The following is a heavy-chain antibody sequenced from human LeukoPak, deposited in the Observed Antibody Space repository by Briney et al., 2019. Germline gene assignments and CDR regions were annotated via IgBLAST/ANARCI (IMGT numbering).Heavy chain of an antibody. D-gene: IGHD3-22*01. Sequence: PSETLSLTCTVSGGSISNYYWNWVRQPPGKGLEWIGYIYYSGSTNYNPSLKSRVTISVDTSKNQFSLKLSSVTAADTAVYYCARSEGYYDSSGCFDYWGQGTLVTVSS. V-gene: IGHV4-59*08. J-gene: IGHJ4*02. CDR1: GGSISNYY. CDR2: IYYSGST. CDR3: ARSEGYYDSSGCFDY.